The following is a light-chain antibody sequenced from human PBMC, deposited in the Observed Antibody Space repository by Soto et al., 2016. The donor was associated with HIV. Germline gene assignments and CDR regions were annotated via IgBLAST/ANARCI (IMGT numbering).Light chain of an antibody. CDR3: MQSXQLYT. V-gene: IGKV2D-29*01. CDR2: EVS. J-gene: IGKJ2*01. CDR1: QSLLRSDGKTY. Sequence: DIVMTQTPLSLSVTPGQPASISCKSTQSLLRSDGKTYLYWYLQKPGQPPQLLTYEVSNRFSGVPDRFSGSGSGTDFTLKIKPGWRLRMLGFITGMQSXQLYTFGQGTKLDIK.